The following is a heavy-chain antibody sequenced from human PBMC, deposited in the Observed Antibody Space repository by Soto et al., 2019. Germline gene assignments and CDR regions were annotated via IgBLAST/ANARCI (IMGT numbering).Heavy chain of an antibody. CDR3: ARDGRDYDSSGDDAFDI. J-gene: IGHJ3*02. CDR2: IWYDGSNK. D-gene: IGHD3-22*01. Sequence: GGSLRLSCAASGFTFSSYGMHWVRQAPGKGLEWVAVIWYDGSNKYYADSVKGRFTISRDNSKNTLYLQMNSLRAEDKAVYYCARDGRDYDSSGDDAFDIWGQGTMVTVSS. CDR1: GFTFSSYG. V-gene: IGHV3-33*01.